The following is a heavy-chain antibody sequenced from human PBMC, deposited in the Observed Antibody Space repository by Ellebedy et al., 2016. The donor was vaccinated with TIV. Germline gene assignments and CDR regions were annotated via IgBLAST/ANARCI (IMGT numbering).Heavy chain of an antibody. Sequence: PGGSLRLSCAASGVTFDDYAMHWVRQAPGKGLEWVSGISWNSGSIGYADSVKGRFTISRDNAKNSLYLQMNSLRAEDTALYYCAKTPRALWFGELLHWGQGTLVTVSS. V-gene: IGHV3-9*01. CDR2: ISWNSGSI. J-gene: IGHJ4*02. D-gene: IGHD3-10*01. CDR1: GVTFDDYA. CDR3: AKTPRALWFGELLH.